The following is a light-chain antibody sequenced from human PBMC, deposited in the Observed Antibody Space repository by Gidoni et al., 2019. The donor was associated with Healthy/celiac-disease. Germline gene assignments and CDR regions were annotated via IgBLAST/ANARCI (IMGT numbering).Light chain of an antibody. Sequence: DLVMTQSPLSLPVTPGEPASIPCRSSQSLLHSNGYNYLDWYLQKPGQSPQRLIDLGSNRASGVPDRVSGSGSGTDFTLKISRVEAEDVGVYYCMQALQTPLFTFXPXTKVDIK. J-gene: IGKJ3*01. CDR3: MQALQTPLFT. CDR1: QSLLHSNGYNY. CDR2: LGS. V-gene: IGKV2-28*01.